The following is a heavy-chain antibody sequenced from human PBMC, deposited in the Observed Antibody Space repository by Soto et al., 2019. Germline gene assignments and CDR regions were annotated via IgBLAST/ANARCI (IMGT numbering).Heavy chain of an antibody. V-gene: IGHV4-39*01. J-gene: IGHJ4*02. Sequence: SETLSLTCTVSGGSISSSSYYWGWIRQPPGKGLEWIGSIYYSGSTYYNPSLKSRVTISVDTSKNQFSLKLSSVTAAGTAVYYCARPSPGYSSGWYDYWGQGTLVTVSS. CDR2: IYYSGST. CDR1: GGSISSSSYY. D-gene: IGHD6-19*01. CDR3: ARPSPGYSSGWYDY.